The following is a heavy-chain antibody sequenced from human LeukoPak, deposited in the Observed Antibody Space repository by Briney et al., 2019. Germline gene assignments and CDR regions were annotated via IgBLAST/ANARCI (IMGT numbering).Heavy chain of an antibody. CDR3: ARSPTTGDFDY. Sequence: WIGYIYYSGSTNYNPSLKSRVTISVDTSKNQFSLKLSSVTAADTAVYYCARSPTTGDFDYWGQGTLVTVSS. D-gene: IGHD1-26*01. V-gene: IGHV4-59*01. CDR2: IYYSGST. J-gene: IGHJ4*02.